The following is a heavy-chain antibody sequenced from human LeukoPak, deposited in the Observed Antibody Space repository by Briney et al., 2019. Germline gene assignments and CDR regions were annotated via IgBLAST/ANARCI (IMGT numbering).Heavy chain of an antibody. V-gene: IGHV3-30-3*01. D-gene: IGHD3-10*01. CDR2: ISYDGSNK. Sequence: GGSLRLSCVVSGFTVSSNYMSWVRQAPGKGLEWVAVISYDGSNKYYADSVKGRFTISRDNSKNTLYLQMNSLRAEDTAVYYCARAWVRTFDYWGQGTLVTVSS. CDR1: GFTVSSNY. CDR3: ARAWVRTFDY. J-gene: IGHJ4*02.